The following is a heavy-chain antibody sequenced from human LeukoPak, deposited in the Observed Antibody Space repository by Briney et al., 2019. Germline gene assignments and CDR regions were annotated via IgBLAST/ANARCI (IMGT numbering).Heavy chain of an antibody. CDR2: IYTSGST. V-gene: IGHV4-61*02. CDR3: ARDHEYYDSSSYHYNDY. CDR1: GGSISSGSYY. D-gene: IGHD3-22*01. J-gene: IGHJ4*02. Sequence: PSETLSLTCTVSGGSISSGSYYWSWIRQPAGKGLEWIGRIYTSGSTNYNPSLKSRVTISVDTSKNQFSLKLSSVTAADTAVYYCARDHEYYDSSSYHYNDYWGQGTLVTVSS.